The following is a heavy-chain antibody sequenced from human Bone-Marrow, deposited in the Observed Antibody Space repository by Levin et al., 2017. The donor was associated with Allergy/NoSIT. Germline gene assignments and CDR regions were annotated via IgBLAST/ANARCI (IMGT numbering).Heavy chain of an antibody. Sequence: GESLKISCAASGFTFSDYWMSWVRQAPEKGLEWVASIRQDGSEEKYVDSMKGRFSISRDNAKNSGYLQMNTLRGEDTAVYYCVVTTRSRAFDFWGQGTKVTVSS. J-gene: IGHJ3*01. D-gene: IGHD4-17*01. CDR2: IRQDGSEE. CDR1: GFTFSDYW. V-gene: IGHV3-7*01. CDR3: VVTTRSRAFDF.